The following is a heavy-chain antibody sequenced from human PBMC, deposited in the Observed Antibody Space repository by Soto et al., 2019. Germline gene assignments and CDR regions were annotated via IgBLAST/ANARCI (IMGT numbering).Heavy chain of an antibody. CDR1: GFTLSNFS. D-gene: IGHD3-22*01. CDR3: AKDQFSDTSGYYYVGYFDY. CDR2: ISGSGGST. V-gene: IGHV3-23*01. J-gene: IGHJ4*02. Sequence: GGSLRLSCAASGFTLSNFSMSWVRQAPGKGLEWVSTISGSGGSTYYADSVKGRFTISRDNSKNTLYLQMNSLRAEDTALYYCAKDQFSDTSGYYYVGYFDYWGQGTLVTVSS.